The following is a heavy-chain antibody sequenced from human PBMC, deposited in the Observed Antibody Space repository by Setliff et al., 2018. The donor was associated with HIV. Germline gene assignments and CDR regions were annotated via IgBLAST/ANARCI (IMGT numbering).Heavy chain of an antibody. V-gene: IGHV3-7*03. Sequence: SLKISCAASGFTFSSFWMSWVRQAPGKGLEWVANIKQDGSEKFYVDSVKGRFTISRDNAKNSLYLQMNSLRADDTAVYYCARVQSSRGGGWYFDLWGRGTLVTAPQ. CDR2: IKQDGSEK. CDR1: GFTFSSFW. D-gene: IGHD3-10*01. J-gene: IGHJ2*01. CDR3: ARVQSSRGGGWYFDL.